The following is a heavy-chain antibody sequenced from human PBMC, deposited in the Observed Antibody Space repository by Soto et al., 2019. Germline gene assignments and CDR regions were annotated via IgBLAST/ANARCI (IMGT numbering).Heavy chain of an antibody. CDR1: GGSISSYY. V-gene: IGHV4-59*01. D-gene: IGHD4-17*01. CDR3: ARSGTTEFDY. J-gene: IGHJ4*02. Sequence: QVQLQESGPGLVKPSETLSLTCTVSGGSISSYYWSWIRQPPGKGLEWIGYIYYSGSTNYNPSLKSRVTISVDTSKNQFSLKLSSVTAADTAVYYCARSGTTEFDYWGQGTLVTVSS. CDR2: IYYSGST.